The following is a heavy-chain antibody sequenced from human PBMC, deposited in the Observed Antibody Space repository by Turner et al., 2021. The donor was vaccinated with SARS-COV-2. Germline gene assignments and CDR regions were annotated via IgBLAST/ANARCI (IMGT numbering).Heavy chain of an antibody. D-gene: IGHD3-3*01. CDR2: ISWNSGSI. CDR3: AKAPNREYYDFWSGYLYYFDY. Sequence: EVQLVESGGGLVQPGRSLILSCAASGFTFDDYAMHWVRQAPGKGLEWVSGISWNSGSIAYADSVKGRFTISRDNAKNSLYVQMHSLRAEDTALYYCAKAPNREYYDFWSGYLYYFDYWGQGTLVTVSS. V-gene: IGHV3-9*01. J-gene: IGHJ4*02. CDR1: GFTFDDYA.